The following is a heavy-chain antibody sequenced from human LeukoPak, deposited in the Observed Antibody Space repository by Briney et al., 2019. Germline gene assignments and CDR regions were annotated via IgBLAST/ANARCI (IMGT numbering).Heavy chain of an antibody. V-gene: IGHV4-4*07. CDR3: AREAIAAPYPDY. CDR2: IYTSGST. Sequence: SETLSLTCTVSGGSISSYYWTWIRQPAGKGLEWIGRIYTSGSTSYNPSLKSRVTMSVDTSKNQFSLKLSSVTAADTAVYYYAREAIAAPYPDYWGRGTLVTVSS. D-gene: IGHD6-13*01. J-gene: IGHJ4*02. CDR1: GGSISSYY.